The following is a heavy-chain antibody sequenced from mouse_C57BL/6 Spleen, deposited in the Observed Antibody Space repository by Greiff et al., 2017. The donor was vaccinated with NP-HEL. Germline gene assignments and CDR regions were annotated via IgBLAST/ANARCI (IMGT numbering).Heavy chain of an antibody. CDR1: GYTFTSYW. V-gene: IGHV1-61*01. Sequence: QVQLQQPGAELVRPGSSVKLSCKASGYTFTSYWMDWVKQRPGQGLEWIGNIYPSDSETHYNQKFKDKATLTVDKSSSTAYMQLSSLTSEDSAVYYCASRYDYDGTFAYWGQGTLVTVSA. CDR3: ASRYDYDGTFAY. J-gene: IGHJ3*01. D-gene: IGHD2-4*01. CDR2: IYPSDSET.